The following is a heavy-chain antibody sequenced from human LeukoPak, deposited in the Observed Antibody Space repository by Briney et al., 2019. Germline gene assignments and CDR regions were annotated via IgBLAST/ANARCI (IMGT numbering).Heavy chain of an antibody. CDR2: IYTSGST. CDR3: ARSRCSSISCASRGAFDI. J-gene: IGHJ3*02. Sequence: SETLSLTCTVSGGSISNYYWSWIRQPAGKGLELIGRIYTSGSTNYNPSLKSRVTMSVDTSKNQFSLKLSSVTAADTAVHYCARSRCSSISCASRGAFDIWGQGTMVTVSS. D-gene: IGHD2-2*01. CDR1: GGSISNYY. V-gene: IGHV4-4*07.